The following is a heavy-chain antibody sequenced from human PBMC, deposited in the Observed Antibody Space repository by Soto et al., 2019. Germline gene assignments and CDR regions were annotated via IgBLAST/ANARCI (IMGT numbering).Heavy chain of an antibody. D-gene: IGHD3-22*01. J-gene: IGHJ3*02. CDR3: ARGSDFYDSSGYPHDAFDI. CDR1: GFTFSSYD. V-gene: IGHV3-13*01. Sequence: GGSLRLSCAASGFTFSSYDMHWVRQATGKGLEWVSAIGTAGDTYYPGPVKGRFTISRENAKNSLYLQMNSLRAEDTAVYYCARGSDFYDSSGYPHDAFDIRGQGTMVTVSS. CDR2: IGTAGDT.